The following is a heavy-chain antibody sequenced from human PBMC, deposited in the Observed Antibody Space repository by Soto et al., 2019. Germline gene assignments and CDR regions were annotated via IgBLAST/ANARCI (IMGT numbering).Heavy chain of an antibody. CDR1: GFTFSNYG. J-gene: IGHJ4*02. CDR2: LSVSGVST. Sequence: GGSQRLSSAASGFTFSNYGMGWVRQAPGKGLEWVSSLSVSGVSTYYADSVKGRFTISRDNSKNTLYLQMNSLRVEDTAVYYCAKGSSAYYYDYWGQGTLVTVSS. D-gene: IGHD3-22*01. CDR3: AKGSSAYYYDY. V-gene: IGHV3-23*01.